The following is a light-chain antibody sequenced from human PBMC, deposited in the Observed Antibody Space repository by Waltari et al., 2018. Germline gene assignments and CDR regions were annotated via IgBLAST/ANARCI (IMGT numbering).Light chain of an antibody. Sequence: DIQMTQSPSSLSASVGDRVTITCRASQAITNDLGWYQQRPGKAPKRLIYEASSLESGVPSRFSGSGFGTEFTLTISSLQPEDFATYYCLQHNLYPRTFGQGTKLEIK. V-gene: IGKV1-17*01. J-gene: IGKJ2*01. CDR2: EAS. CDR1: QAITND. CDR3: LQHNLYPRT.